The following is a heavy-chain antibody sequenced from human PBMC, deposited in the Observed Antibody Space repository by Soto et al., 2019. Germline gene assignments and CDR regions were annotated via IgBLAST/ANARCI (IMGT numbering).Heavy chain of an antibody. Sequence: PSETLSLTCTVSGGSISSSSYYWGWIRQPPGKGLEWIGSIYYSGSTYYNPSLKSRVTISVDTSKNQFSLKLSSVTAADTAVYYCARHTGGGDYYYGMDVWGQGTTVTVSS. D-gene: IGHD2-21*01. CDR3: ARHTGGGDYYYGMDV. V-gene: IGHV4-39*01. CDR2: IYYSGST. CDR1: GGSISSSSYY. J-gene: IGHJ6*02.